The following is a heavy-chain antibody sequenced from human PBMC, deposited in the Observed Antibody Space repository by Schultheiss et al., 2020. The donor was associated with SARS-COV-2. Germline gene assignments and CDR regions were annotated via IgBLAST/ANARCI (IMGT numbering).Heavy chain of an antibody. Sequence: GESLKISCVASGFTFSSYEMNWVRQAPGKGLEWVSYISDRGSTMTYADSVRGRFTVSRDNIRNSLYLQMNSLRDEDTAVYYCAREMGAPMVRARHMDVWGQGTTVTVSS. CDR2: ISDRGSTM. D-gene: IGHD3-10*01. J-gene: IGHJ6*02. CDR3: AREMGAPMVRARHMDV. V-gene: IGHV3-48*03. CDR1: GFTFSSYE.